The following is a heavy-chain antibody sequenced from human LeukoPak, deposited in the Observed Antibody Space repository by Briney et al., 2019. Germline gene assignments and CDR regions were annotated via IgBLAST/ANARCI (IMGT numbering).Heavy chain of an antibody. V-gene: IGHV3-21*04. J-gene: IGHJ4*02. CDR1: GFTLSNYS. CDR3: EKRGVEFRVIQVGFSNGSYCLDY. D-gene: IGHD6-25*01. Sequence: GGSLRLSCAASGFTLSNYSMNWVRQAPGKGLEWVSGISSSSNCIYYADSVKGRFTISRDNPKNSLYLQMNSLRAEDTAVYYCEKRGVEFRVIQVGFSNGSYCLDYWGQGALVTVSS. CDR2: ISSSSNCI.